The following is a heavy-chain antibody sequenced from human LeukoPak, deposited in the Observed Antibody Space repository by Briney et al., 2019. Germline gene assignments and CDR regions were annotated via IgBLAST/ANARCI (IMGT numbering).Heavy chain of an antibody. Sequence: PSETLSLTCTVSGGSISSYYWSWIRQPPGKGLEWIGYIYYSGSTNYNPSLKSRVTISVDTSKNQFSLKLSSVTAADTAVYYCARGIAAAGTPSPHYDYWGQGTLVTVSS. D-gene: IGHD6-13*01. CDR2: IYYSGST. V-gene: IGHV4-59*01. CDR1: GGSISSYY. J-gene: IGHJ4*02. CDR3: ARGIAAAGTPSPHYDY.